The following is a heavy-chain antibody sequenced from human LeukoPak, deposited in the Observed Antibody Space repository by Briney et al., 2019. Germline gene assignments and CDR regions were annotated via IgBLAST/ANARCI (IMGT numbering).Heavy chain of an antibody. CDR1: GYTFTSNG. CDR3: ARRHCTSASCYVGVWFDP. CDR2: ISAYNGNT. D-gene: IGHD2-2*01. J-gene: IGHJ5*02. Sequence: ASVKVSCKASGYTFTSNGISWVRQAPGQGLEWMGWISAYNGNTNYAQKFQGRVTMTTDTSTSTAYMELGSLRSDDTAVYYCARRHCTSASCYVGVWFDPWGQGPLDTVSS. V-gene: IGHV1-18*01.